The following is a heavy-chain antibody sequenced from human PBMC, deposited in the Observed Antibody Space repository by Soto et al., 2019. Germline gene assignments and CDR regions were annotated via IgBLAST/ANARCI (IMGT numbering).Heavy chain of an antibody. D-gene: IGHD6-13*01. Sequence: ASVKVSCKASGYTSNSNGISWVRQAPGQGLEWMGIINPSGGSTSYAQKFQGRVTMTRDTSTSTVYMELSSLRSEDTAVYYCAREQQLVLSPHFDYWGQGTLVTVSS. J-gene: IGHJ4*02. CDR3: AREQQLVLSPHFDY. CDR1: GYTSNSNG. V-gene: IGHV1-46*02. CDR2: INPSGGST.